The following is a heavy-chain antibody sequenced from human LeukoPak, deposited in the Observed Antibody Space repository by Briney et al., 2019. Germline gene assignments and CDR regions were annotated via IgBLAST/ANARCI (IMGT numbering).Heavy chain of an antibody. V-gene: IGHV4-59*08. CDR3: ATQWLAREIVI. CDR1: GASMKNYY. J-gene: IGHJ4*02. D-gene: IGHD6-19*01. CDR2: IYYSGNT. Sequence: SETLSLTCTVSGASMKNYYWNWIRQTPGKGLEWIGNIYYSGNTNYHPSLKSRVTISLDTSKSQFSLRLGSMTAADTAVYYCATQWLAREIVIWGQGNMVTVSS.